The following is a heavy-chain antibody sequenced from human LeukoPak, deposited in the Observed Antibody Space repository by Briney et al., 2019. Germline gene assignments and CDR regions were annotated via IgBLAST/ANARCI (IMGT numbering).Heavy chain of an antibody. CDR3: AKGRFEIAAAGGNFDY. CDR2: ISGSGGNT. CDR1: GFTFSSYA. V-gene: IGHV3-23*01. Sequence: PGASLRLSCAASGFTFSSYAMSWVRQAPGKGLEWVSAISGSGGNTYYADSVKGRFTISRDNSKNTLYLQMNSLRAEDTAVYYCAKGRFEIAAAGGNFDYWGQGTLVTVSS. J-gene: IGHJ4*02. D-gene: IGHD6-13*01.